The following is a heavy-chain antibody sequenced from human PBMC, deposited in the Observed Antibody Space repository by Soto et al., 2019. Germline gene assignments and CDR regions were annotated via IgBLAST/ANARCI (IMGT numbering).Heavy chain of an antibody. V-gene: IGHV1-8*01. J-gene: IGHJ5*02. CDR2: MNPNSGNT. CDR3: ARDGGNYGINWFDP. D-gene: IGHD1-7*01. CDR1: GNTFTSYE. Sequence: ASVKVSCRASGNTFTSYEINWVRQATGQGLEWMGWMNPNSGNTGYAQKFQGRVTMTRNTSISTAYMELSSLRSEDTAVYYCARDGGNYGINWFDPWGQGTLVTVSS.